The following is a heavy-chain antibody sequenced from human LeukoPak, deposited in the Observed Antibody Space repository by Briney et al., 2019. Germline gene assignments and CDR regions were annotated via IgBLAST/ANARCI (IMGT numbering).Heavy chain of an antibody. CDR1: GFTFRNCG. CDR2: ISGSGDGT. Sequence: GGSLRLSCVASGFTFRNCGMTWVRQAPGKGLGWVSTISGSGDGTYYADSVRGRFTISRDNSKNTLYLQMKALRDEDTATYYCAKRGPIYSSTPGNYFDYWGQGTLVTVSS. D-gene: IGHD3-10*01. J-gene: IGHJ4*02. V-gene: IGHV3-23*01. CDR3: AKRGPIYSSTPGNYFDY.